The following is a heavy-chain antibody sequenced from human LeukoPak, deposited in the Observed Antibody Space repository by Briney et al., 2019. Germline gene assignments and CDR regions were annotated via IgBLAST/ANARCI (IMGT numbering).Heavy chain of an antibody. Sequence: ASVKVSCKASGYTFTSYGISWVRQAPGQGLEWMGWISAYNGDTNYAQNLQGRVTMTTDTSTSTAYMELRSLRSDDTAVYYCARTPVGFNTVTPADVRYWGQGTLVTVSS. D-gene: IGHD4-17*01. V-gene: IGHV1-18*01. CDR2: ISAYNGDT. CDR1: GYTFTSYG. J-gene: IGHJ4*02. CDR3: ARTPVGFNTVTPADVRY.